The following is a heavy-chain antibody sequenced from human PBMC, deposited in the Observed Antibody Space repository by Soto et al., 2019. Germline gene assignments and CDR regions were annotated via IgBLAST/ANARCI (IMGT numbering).Heavy chain of an antibody. CDR2: INHSENT. J-gene: IGHJ3*02. CDR1: GGSFSAYY. Sequence: QVHLQESGPGLVKPSGTLSLTCAVYGGSFSAYYWSWIRQSPGKGLEWIGEINHSENTNYNPSLKSRVTISVDTSKNQFSLKLRSVTAADTAVYYCARGYCSSDSCYPPDAFDIWGQGTTVTVSS. V-gene: IGHV4-34*01. D-gene: IGHD2-15*01. CDR3: ARGYCSSDSCYPPDAFDI.